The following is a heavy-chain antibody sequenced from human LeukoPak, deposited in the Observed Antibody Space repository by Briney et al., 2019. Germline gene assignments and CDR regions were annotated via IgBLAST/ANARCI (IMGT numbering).Heavy chain of an antibody. CDR3: ANGQPNAFGI. CDR1: GYSISSGYY. CDR2: IYHSGST. Sequence: SETLSLTCTVSGYSISSGYYWGWIRQPPGKGLEWIGSIYHSGSTYYNPSLKSRVTISVDTSKNQFSLKLSSVTAADTAVYYCANGQPNAFGIWGQGTMVTVSS. D-gene: IGHD1-1*01. J-gene: IGHJ3*02. V-gene: IGHV4-38-2*02.